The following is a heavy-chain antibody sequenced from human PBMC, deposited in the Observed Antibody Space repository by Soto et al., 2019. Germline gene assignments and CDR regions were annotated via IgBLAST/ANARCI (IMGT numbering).Heavy chain of an antibody. V-gene: IGHV1-8*01. CDR3: ARVKGYSGYWNDACDI. J-gene: IGHJ3*02. D-gene: IGHD5-12*01. CDR2: MNPNSGNT. CDR1: GYTFTSYD. Sequence: QVQLVQSGAEVKKPGASVKVSCKASGYTFTSYDINWVRQATGQGLEWMGWMNPNSGNTGYAQKFQGRVTMTRNTSISTAYMELSSLRSEDTAVYYCARVKGYSGYWNDACDIWGQGTMVTVPS.